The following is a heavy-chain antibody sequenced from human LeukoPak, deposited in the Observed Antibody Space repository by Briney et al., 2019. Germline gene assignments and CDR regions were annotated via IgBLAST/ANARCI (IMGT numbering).Heavy chain of an antibody. D-gene: IGHD6-6*01. CDR3: SREYSSSSGKNAFDI. V-gene: IGHV4-4*07. J-gene: IGHJ3*02. Sequence: PSETLSLTCTVSGDSISSYYWSWIRQPAGKGLEWIGRIFASGSTNYNPSLKSRVTMSVDTSKNQLSLKLTSVTAADTAVYYCSREYSSSSGKNAFDIWGQGTMVTVSS. CDR1: GDSISSYY. CDR2: IFASGST.